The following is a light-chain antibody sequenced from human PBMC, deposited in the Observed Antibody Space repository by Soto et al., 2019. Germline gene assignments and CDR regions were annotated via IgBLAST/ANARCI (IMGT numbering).Light chain of an antibody. J-gene: IGKJ4*01. Sequence: DIQMTQSPSSLSASVGDRVNITCRASQGIRNYLAWYQQKPGKVPTLLIYAASTLQSGVPSPFSGSGSGTDFTLTISSLQPEDVATYYCQKYNSAPPLTFGGGTKVEIK. CDR1: QGIRNY. CDR2: AAS. V-gene: IGKV1-27*01. CDR3: QKYNSAPPLT.